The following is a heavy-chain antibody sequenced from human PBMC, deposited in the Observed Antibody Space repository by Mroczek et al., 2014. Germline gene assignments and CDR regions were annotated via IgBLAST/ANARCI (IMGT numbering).Heavy chain of an antibody. J-gene: IGHJ4*01. CDR2: ISSYSGST. V-gene: IGHV3-30-3*01. CDR1: GFNIYSSY. CDR3: ARYVWYSSYPHSYSGLDY. D-gene: IGHD3-16*01. Sequence: SGGGLVQPGGSLRLSCAASGFNIYSSYMHWVRQAPGKGLEWVASISSYSGSTYYADSVKGRFTISADTSKNTAYLQMNSLRAGDTAVYYCARYVWYSSYPHSYSGLDYWGQGTLVTVSS.